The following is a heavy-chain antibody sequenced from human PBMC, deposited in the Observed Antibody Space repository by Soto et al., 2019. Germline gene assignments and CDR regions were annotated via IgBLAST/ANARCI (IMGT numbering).Heavy chain of an antibody. CDR3: ARGRTTTGRRYYYYYMGV. J-gene: IGHJ6*03. CDR1: GYTFTSYD. CDR2: MNPNSGNT. Sequence: ASVKVSCKASGYTFTSYDINWVRQATGQGLEWMGWMNPNSGNTGYAQKFQGRVTMTRNTSISTAYMELSSLRSEDTAVYYCARGRTTTGRRYYYYYMGVWGKGTTVTVSS. D-gene: IGHD4-4*01. V-gene: IGHV1-8*01.